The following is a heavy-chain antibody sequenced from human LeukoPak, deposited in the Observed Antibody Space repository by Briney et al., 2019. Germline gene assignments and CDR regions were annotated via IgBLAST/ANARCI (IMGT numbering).Heavy chain of an antibody. CDR2: ISYDGSNK. CDR1: GFTFSSYG. D-gene: IGHD6-6*01. V-gene: IGHV3-30*18. Sequence: GGSLRLSCAASGFTFSSYGMHWVRQAPGKGLEWVAVISYDGSNKYYADSVKGRFTNSRDNSKNTLYLQMNSLRAEDTAVYYCAKSPGKARSSIDYWGQGTLVTVSS. CDR3: AKSPGKARSSIDY. J-gene: IGHJ4*02.